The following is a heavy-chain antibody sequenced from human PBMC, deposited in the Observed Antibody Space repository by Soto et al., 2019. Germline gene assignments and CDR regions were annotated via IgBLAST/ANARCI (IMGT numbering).Heavy chain of an antibody. CDR1: GFSLSTSGMC. CDR2: IDWDDDK. D-gene: IGHD1-26*01. J-gene: IGHJ6*02. CDR3: ARIRETPYYYYGMDV. Sequence: SGPTLVNPTPTLTLTCTFSGFSLSTSGMCVSWIRQPPGKALEWLALIDWDDDKYYSTSLKTRLTISKDTSKNQVVLTMTNMDPVDTATYYCARIRETPYYYYGMDVWGQGTTVTVSS. V-gene: IGHV2-70*01.